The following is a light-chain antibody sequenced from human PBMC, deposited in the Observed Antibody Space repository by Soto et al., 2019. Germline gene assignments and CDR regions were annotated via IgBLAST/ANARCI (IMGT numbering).Light chain of an antibody. Sequence: EIVMTQSPAPLPLSPGERDTLSCRASQSVSSNLAWYQQKPGQAPRLLIYDASTRATGIPARISGSGSGTEFTLTISSLQSEDFAVYYCQQYNKWRTFGQGTKVDI. CDR2: DAS. V-gene: IGKV3-15*01. CDR3: QQYNKWRT. CDR1: QSVSSN. J-gene: IGKJ1*01.